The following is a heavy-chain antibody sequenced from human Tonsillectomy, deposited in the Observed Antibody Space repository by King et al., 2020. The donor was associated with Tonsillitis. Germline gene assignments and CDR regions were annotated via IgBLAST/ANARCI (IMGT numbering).Heavy chain of an antibody. D-gene: IGHD3-3*01. CDR2: IYSSGSA. CDR3: ARGGLFDFWSGYPFDN. Sequence: VQLQESGPGLLKPSQTLSLTCTVSGGSISSGSYYWSWIRQPAGKGREWIGRIYSSGSANYNPSLRGRVTMSVDTSKNQFSLNLSSVTAADTAVFYCARGGLFDFWSGYPFDNWGQGVLVTVSP. CDR1: GGSISSGSYY. J-gene: IGHJ4*02. V-gene: IGHV4-61*02.